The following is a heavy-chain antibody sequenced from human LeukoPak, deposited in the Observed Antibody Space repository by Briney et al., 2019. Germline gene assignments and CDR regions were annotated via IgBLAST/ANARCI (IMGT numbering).Heavy chain of an antibody. J-gene: IGHJ4*02. D-gene: IGHD2-8*01. CDR3: AREGEDIVLMVYAIHYFDY. CDR1: GFTFSSYW. Sequence: QPGGSLRLSCAASGFTFSSYWMSWVRQAPGKGLEWVANIKQDGSEKYYVDSVKGRFIISRDNAKNSLYLQMNSLRAEDTAVYYCAREGEDIVLMVYAIHYFDYWGQGTLVTVSS. V-gene: IGHV3-7*01. CDR2: IKQDGSEK.